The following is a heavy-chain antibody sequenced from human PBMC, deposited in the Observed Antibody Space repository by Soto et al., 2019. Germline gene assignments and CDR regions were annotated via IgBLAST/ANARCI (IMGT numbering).Heavy chain of an antibody. CDR3: ARDPECGGYAAAVQYGMDV. CDR2: IIPIFGTA. V-gene: IGHV1-69*12. Sequence: QVQLVQSGAEVKKPVSSVKVSCKACGGPFSSYAISWVRQAPGQGLDWLGGIIPIFGTANYAQKFQGRVTITADECTRTAYKELSSLRSEDTAVYYCARDPECGGYAAAVQYGMDVWGQGTTVTVSS. CDR1: GGPFSSYA. D-gene: IGHD5-12*01. J-gene: IGHJ6*02.